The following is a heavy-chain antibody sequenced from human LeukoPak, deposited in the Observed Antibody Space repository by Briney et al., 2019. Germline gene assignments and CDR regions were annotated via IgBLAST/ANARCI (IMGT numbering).Heavy chain of an antibody. CDR2: ILWSGGST. V-gene: IGHV3-20*04. J-gene: IGHJ4*02. Sequence: GGSLRLSCAASGFTFDDYGMSWVRQAPGKGLEWVSGILWSGGSTGYADSVKGRFTISRDNAKNSLYLQMNSLRPEDTALYYCARDDYGSGSWNDYWGQGTLVTVSS. CDR3: ARDDYGSGSWNDY. D-gene: IGHD3-10*01. CDR1: GFTFDDYG.